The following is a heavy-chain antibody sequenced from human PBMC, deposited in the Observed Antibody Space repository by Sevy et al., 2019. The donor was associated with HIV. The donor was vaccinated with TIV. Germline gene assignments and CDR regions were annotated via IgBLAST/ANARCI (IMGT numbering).Heavy chain of an antibody. CDR3: AEECMPSGPRLVWFAELLYQFDF. D-gene: IGHD3-10*01. V-gene: IGHV3-30*18. CDR2: ISYDGSQK. J-gene: IGHJ4*02. Sequence: GGSLRLSCAASGFNFSSHGMHWVRQAPGKGLEWVAVISYDGSQKYYADSIKGRFTISRDNSKNTLSLQMNSLKHEDTDLYYCAEECMPSGPRLVWFAELLYQFDFWGQGTLVTVSS. CDR1: GFNFSSHG.